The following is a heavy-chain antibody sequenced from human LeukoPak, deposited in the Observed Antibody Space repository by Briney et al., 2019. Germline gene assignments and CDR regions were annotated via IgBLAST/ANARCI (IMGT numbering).Heavy chain of an antibody. Sequence: SETLSLTCTVFGYSISSGYYWGWIRQPPGKGLEWIGSIYHSGSTYYNPSLKSRVTISVDTSKNQFSLKLSSVTAADTAVYYCARDQSEYGDYDYWGQGTLVTVSS. J-gene: IGHJ4*02. CDR1: GYSISSGYY. D-gene: IGHD4-17*01. V-gene: IGHV4-38-2*02. CDR3: ARDQSEYGDYDY. CDR2: IYHSGST.